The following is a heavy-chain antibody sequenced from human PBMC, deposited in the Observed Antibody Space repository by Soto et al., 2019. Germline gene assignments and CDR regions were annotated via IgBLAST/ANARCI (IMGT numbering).Heavy chain of an antibody. J-gene: IGHJ5*02. V-gene: IGHV1-3*01. CDR1: GYTFTSYA. CDR2: INAGNGNT. CDR3: ARAWYQLVSTWFDP. Sequence: RASVKVSCKASGYTFTSYAMHWVRQAPGQRLEWMGWINAGNGNTKYSQKFQGRVIITRDTSASTVYMQLSNLRSEDTAVYYCARAWYQLVSTWFDPWGQGTQVTVSS. D-gene: IGHD2-2*01.